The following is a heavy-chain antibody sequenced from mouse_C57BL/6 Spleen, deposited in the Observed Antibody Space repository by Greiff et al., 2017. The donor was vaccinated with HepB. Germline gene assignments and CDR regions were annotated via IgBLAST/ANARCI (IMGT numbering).Heavy chain of an antibody. J-gene: IGHJ2*01. V-gene: IGHV1-55*01. D-gene: IGHD3-2*02. CDR3: ARAGSGYVPYYFDY. CDR1: GYTFTSYW. Sequence: VQLQQPGAELVKPGASVKMSCKASGYTFTSYWITWVKQRPGQGLEWIGDIYPGSGSTNYNEKFKSKATLTVDTSSSTAYMQLRSLTSEDSAVYYCARAGSGYVPYYFDYWGQGTTLTVSS. CDR2: IYPGSGST.